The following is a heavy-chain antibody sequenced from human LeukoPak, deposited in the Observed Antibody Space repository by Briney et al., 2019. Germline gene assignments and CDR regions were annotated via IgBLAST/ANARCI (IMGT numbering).Heavy chain of an antibody. Sequence: GASVKVSCKASGGTFSSYAISWVRQAPGQGLEWMGRIIPILGIANYAQKFQGRVTITADKSTSTAYMELSSLRSEDTAVYYCARDWDCSGGSCYDWNYWGQGTLVTVSS. CDR1: GGTFSSYA. CDR2: IIPILGIA. D-gene: IGHD2-15*01. V-gene: IGHV1-69*04. J-gene: IGHJ4*02. CDR3: ARDWDCSGGSCYDWNY.